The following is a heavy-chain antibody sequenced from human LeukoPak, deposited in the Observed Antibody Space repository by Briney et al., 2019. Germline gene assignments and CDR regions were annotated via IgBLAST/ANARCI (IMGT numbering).Heavy chain of an antibody. CDR2: ISAYNGNT. CDR3: ALFGWGHDYGDYVLDY. CDR1: GYTFTSYG. V-gene: IGHV1-18*01. Sequence: ASVKVSCKASGYTFTSYGISWVRQAPGQGLEWMGWISAYNGNTNHAQKLQGRVTMTTDTSTSTAYMELRSLRSDDTAVYYCALFGWGHDYGDYVLDYWGQGTLVTVSS. D-gene: IGHD4-17*01. J-gene: IGHJ4*02.